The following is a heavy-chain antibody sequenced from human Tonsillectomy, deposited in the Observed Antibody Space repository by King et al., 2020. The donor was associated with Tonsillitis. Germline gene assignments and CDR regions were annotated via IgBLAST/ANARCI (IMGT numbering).Heavy chain of an antibody. CDR2: MNPNSGNT. D-gene: IGHD2-2*01. J-gene: IGHJ6*02. CDR3: ARGGKYLLYYYYYYGMDV. Sequence: EQLVQSGAEVKKPGASVKVSCKASGYTFTSYDINWVRQATGQGLEWMGWMNPNSGNTGYAQKFQGRVTMTRNTSISTAYMELGSLRSEDTAVYYCARGGKYLLYYYYYYGMDVWGQGTTVTVSS. V-gene: IGHV1-8*01. CDR1: GYTFTSYD.